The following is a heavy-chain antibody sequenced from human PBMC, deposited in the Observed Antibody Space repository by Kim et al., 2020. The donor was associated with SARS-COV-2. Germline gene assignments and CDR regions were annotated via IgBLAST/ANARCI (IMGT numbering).Heavy chain of an antibody. CDR1: GLTFRNYG. D-gene: IGHD2-2*01. CDR3: AKGPIAIVPGGKMWLDP. CDR2: ISYDGTIQ. J-gene: IGHJ5*02. Sequence: GGSLRLSCAASGLTFRNYGMHWVRQAPGKGLKWVADISYDGTIQYYGDSVEGRFTISRDNSKNTLYLQMNSLRVEDTAVYYCAKGPIAIVPGGKMWLDPWGQGTLVTVSS. V-gene: IGHV3-30*18.